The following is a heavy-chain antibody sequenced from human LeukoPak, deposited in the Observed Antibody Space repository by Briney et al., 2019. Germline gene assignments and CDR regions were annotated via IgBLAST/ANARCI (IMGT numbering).Heavy chain of an antibody. CDR3: ARVTSYYYGSGSPNWFDP. D-gene: IGHD3-10*01. CDR2: TYPGDSDT. V-gene: IGHV5-51*01. Sequence: GESLKISCKGSGYSFTSYWIGWVRQMPGKGLEWMGITYPGDSDTRYSPSFQGQVTISADKSISTAYLQWSSLKASDTAMYYCARVTSYYYGSGSPNWFDPWGQGTLVTVSS. J-gene: IGHJ5*02. CDR1: GYSFTSYW.